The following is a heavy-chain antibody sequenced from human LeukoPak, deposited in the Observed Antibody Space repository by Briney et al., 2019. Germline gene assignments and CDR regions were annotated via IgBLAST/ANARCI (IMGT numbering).Heavy chain of an antibody. J-gene: IGHJ4*02. CDR2: INPNSDNT. CDR1: GYTFSSFD. CDR3: ARSVAGQGY. Sequence: ASVKVSCKASGYTFSSFDMNWVRQAPGQGLEWMGWINPNSDNTVYVQKFQGRLTLTRDTSTSTAYMELSSLTSDDTAVYFCARSVAGQGYWGQGTLVTVSS. D-gene: IGHD6-19*01. V-gene: IGHV1-8*01.